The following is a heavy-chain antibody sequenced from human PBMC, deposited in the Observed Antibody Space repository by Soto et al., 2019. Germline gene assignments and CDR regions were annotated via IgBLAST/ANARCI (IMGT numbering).Heavy chain of an antibody. V-gene: IGHV4-39*01. D-gene: IGHD3-22*01. CDR3: ARLRISYDSIGNVFDY. CDR2: INHSGST. Sequence: PSETLSLTCRVSDGSMNSDSSYWGWIRQPPGKGLEWIGVINHSGSTYHNLSLKGRVTISVDTSKNQFSLKLSSVTAADTAVYYCARLRISYDSIGNVFDYWGQGTLVTVSS. J-gene: IGHJ4*02. CDR1: DGSMNSDSSY.